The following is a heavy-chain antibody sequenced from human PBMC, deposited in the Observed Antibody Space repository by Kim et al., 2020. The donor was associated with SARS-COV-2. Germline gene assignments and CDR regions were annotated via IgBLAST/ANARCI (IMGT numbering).Heavy chain of an antibody. D-gene: IGHD2-8*01. V-gene: IGHV3-7*03. CDR3: ARGLRWCDY. CDR1: GFTFSGES. CDR2: IIHDGSQR. Sequence: GGSLRLSCAASGFTFSGESMTWVRQAPGKGLEWVANIIHDGSQRYYVDSVKGRFTISRDNAKDSLFLQMNSLRAEDTAIYYCARGLRWCDYWGQGTLVTVSS. J-gene: IGHJ4*02.